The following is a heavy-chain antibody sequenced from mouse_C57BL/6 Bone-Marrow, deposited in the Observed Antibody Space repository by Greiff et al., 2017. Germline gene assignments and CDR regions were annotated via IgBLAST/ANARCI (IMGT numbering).Heavy chain of an antibody. V-gene: IGHV2-9-1*01. Sequence: QVQLKESGPGLVAPSQSLSITCTVSGFSLTSYAISWVRQPPGKGLEWLGVIWTGGGTNYNLALKSRLSISKDNSKSQVFLKMNSLQTDDTARYYCARNRIYYGSSYGLWFAYWGQGTLVTVSA. CDR1: GFSLTSYA. CDR2: IWTGGGT. D-gene: IGHD1-1*01. CDR3: ARNRIYYGSSYGLWFAY. J-gene: IGHJ3*01.